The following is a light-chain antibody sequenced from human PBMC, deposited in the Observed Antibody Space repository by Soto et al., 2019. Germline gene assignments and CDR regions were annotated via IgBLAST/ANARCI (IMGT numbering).Light chain of an antibody. CDR3: CSYAGSGTFV. CDR1: SSDVGSYNL. V-gene: IGLV2-23*02. CDR2: EVS. Sequence: QSVLTQPASVSGFPGQWISISCTGNSSDVGSYNLVSWHQQHPGKAPKLMIYEVSKRPSGVSNRFSGSKSGNTASLTISGLQAEDEADYYCCSYAGSGTFVFGTGTKVTVL. J-gene: IGLJ1*01.